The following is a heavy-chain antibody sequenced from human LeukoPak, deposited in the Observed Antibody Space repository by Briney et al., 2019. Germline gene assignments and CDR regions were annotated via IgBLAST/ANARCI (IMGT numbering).Heavy chain of an antibody. V-gene: IGHV1-18*01. D-gene: IGHD3-9*01. CDR3: ARVLTYYDILTGYNFDY. CDR2: IGAYNGNT. Sequence: ASVKVSCKASGYTFTSYGISWVRQAPGQGLEWMGWIGAYNGNTNYAQKLQGRVTMTTDTSTSTAYMELRSLRSDDTAVYYCARVLTYYDILTGYNFDYWGQGTLVTVSS. CDR1: GYTFTSYG. J-gene: IGHJ4*02.